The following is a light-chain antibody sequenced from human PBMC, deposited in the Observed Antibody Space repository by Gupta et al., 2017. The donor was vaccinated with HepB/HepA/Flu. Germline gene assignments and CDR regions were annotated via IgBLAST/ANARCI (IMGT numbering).Light chain of an antibody. CDR3: SSNRGSDTFVV. Sequence: QSALTQPASVSGSPGQSITISCTGTSSDIGTYDLVSWYQQHPGKAPKVMIYEVNKQPSGVSDRFSGSNSGNTASLTISGLQAEDEADYYCSSNRGSDTFVVFGGGTRLTVL. J-gene: IGLJ2*01. V-gene: IGLV2-23*02. CDR2: EVN. CDR1: SSDIGTYDL.